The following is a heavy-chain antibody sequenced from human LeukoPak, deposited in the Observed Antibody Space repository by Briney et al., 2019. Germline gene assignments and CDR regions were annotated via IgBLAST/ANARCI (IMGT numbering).Heavy chain of an antibody. CDR1: GGSFSGYY. D-gene: IGHD6-19*01. CDR3: ARARYSSGWYRAVYNWFDP. Sequence: PSETLSLTCAVYGGSFSGYYWSWIRQPPGKGLEWIGEINHSGSTNYNPSLKSRVTISVDTSKNQFSLKLSSVTAADTAVYYCARARYSSGWYRAVYNWFDPWGQGTLVTVSS. CDR2: INHSGST. J-gene: IGHJ5*02. V-gene: IGHV4-34*01.